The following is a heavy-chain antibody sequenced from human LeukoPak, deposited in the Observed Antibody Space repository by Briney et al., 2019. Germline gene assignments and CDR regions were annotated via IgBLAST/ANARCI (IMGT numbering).Heavy chain of an antibody. CDR3: ARERRFCSGGSCYLKNFDY. CDR1: GGSISSYY. D-gene: IGHD2-15*01. Sequence: SETLSLTCTVSGGSISSYYWSWIRQPAGKGLEWIGRIYTSGSTNYNPSLKSRVTMSVDTSKNQFSLKLSSVTAADTAVYYCARERRFCSGGSCYLKNFDYWGQGTLVTVSS. CDR2: IYTSGST. J-gene: IGHJ4*02. V-gene: IGHV4-4*07.